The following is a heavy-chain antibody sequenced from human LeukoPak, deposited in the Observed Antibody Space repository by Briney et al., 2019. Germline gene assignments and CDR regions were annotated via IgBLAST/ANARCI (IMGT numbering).Heavy chain of an antibody. V-gene: IGHV4-30-4*08. CDR1: GGSISSGDYY. Sequence: PSQTLSLTCTVSGGSISSGDYYWSWIRQPPGKGLEWIGYIYYSGSTYYNPSLKSRVTISVDTSKNQFSLKLSSVTAADTAVYYCARTKNTSSRFFDIWGQGTMVTVSS. CDR2: IYYSGST. J-gene: IGHJ3*02. CDR3: ARTKNTSSRFFDI. D-gene: IGHD6-13*01.